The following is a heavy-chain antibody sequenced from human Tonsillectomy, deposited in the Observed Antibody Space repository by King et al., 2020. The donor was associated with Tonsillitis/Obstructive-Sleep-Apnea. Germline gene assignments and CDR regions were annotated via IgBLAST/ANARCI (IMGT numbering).Heavy chain of an antibody. V-gene: IGHV3-21*04. CDR1: GFTFNTYI. CDR3: AIWTIGYCSSINCQAFDY. Sequence: VQLVESGGGLVKPGGSLRLSCAASGFTFNTYIMNWVRQAPGKGLEWVSSISSSSSYIYYADSVKGRFTISSDNAKNSLYLKMNSLRAKDTAVYYCAIWTIGYCSSINCQAFDYWGQGTLVTVSS. J-gene: IGHJ4*02. CDR2: ISSSSSYI. D-gene: IGHD2-2*01.